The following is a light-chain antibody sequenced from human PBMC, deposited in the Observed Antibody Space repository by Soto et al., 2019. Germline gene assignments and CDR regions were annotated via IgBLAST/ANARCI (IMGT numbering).Light chain of an antibody. CDR1: SSDIGAYDH. CDR2: SVS. Sequence: QSALTQPASVSGSPGQSITISCSGTSSDIGAYDHVAWFQQFPGKTPKLVIYSVSNRPSGVSYRFSGSKSGNTASLTISGLQADDEADYYCISHNTIGTLQVFGPGTKLTVL. J-gene: IGLJ1*01. V-gene: IGLV2-14*01. CDR3: ISHNTIGTLQV.